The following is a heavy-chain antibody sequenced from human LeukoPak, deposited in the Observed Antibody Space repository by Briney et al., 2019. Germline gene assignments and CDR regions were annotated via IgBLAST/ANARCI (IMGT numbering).Heavy chain of an antibody. V-gene: IGHV5-51*01. Sequence: GESLKISCQTSGFIFTTYWIAWVRQMPGKGLEWMGIIYPGDSDTRYSPSFQGQVTISADKSIRTAYLQWSSLKASDTAMYFCASSTTVTTHFFDFWGQGTLVTVSS. D-gene: IGHD4-17*01. CDR2: IYPGDSDT. CDR1: GFIFTTYW. CDR3: ASSTTVTTHFFDF. J-gene: IGHJ4*02.